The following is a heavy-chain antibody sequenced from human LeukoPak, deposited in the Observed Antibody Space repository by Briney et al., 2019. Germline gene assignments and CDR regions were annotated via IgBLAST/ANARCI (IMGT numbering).Heavy chain of an antibody. CDR2: IYTRGGT. V-gene: IGHV4-4*07. CDR3: ARDRPVGDYYGSGSYSLDY. Sequence: SETLSLTCTVSGGSISSYYWSWIRQPAGKGLEWIGRIYTRGGTTYNPSLKSRVTMSVDKSKNQLSLKLSSVTAADTAMYYCARDRPVGDYYGSGSYSLDYWGQGTLVTVSS. J-gene: IGHJ4*02. CDR1: GGSISSYY. D-gene: IGHD3-10*01.